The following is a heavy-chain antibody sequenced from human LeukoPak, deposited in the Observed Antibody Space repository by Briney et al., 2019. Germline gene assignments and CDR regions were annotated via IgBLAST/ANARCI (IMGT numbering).Heavy chain of an antibody. D-gene: IGHD3-22*01. CDR2: TYYKSKWYN. Sequence: SQTLSLTCAIPGDRVSSNSAAWNWIRQYPTRGLEWLGRTYYKSKWYNDYALSVKSRITINPDTSKNQFSLQLNSVTPEDTAVYYGARFYYDTSGHGAFDIWGQGTMVTVSS. J-gene: IGHJ3*02. V-gene: IGHV6-1*01. CDR3: ARFYYDTSGHGAFDI. CDR1: GDRVSSNSAA.